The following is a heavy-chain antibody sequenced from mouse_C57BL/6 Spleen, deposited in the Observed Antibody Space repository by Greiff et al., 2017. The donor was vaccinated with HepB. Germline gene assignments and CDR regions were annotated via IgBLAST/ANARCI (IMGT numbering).Heavy chain of an antibody. D-gene: IGHD4-1*01. J-gene: IGHJ2*01. Sequence: VQLQQSGAELVKPGASVKISCKASGYAFSSYWMNWVKQRPGKGLEWIGQIYPGDGDTNYNGKFKGKATLTADKSSSTAYMQLSSLTSEDSVVYFCARSAWDEERGYFDYWGQGTTLTVSS. CDR3: ARSAWDEERGYFDY. CDR1: GYAFSSYW. V-gene: IGHV1-80*01. CDR2: IYPGDGDT.